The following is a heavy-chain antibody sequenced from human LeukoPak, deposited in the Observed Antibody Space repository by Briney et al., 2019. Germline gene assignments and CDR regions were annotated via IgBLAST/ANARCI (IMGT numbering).Heavy chain of an antibody. J-gene: IGHJ5*02. CDR3: ARGLAVAGTGDNWFDP. CDR1: GFTFSGFW. Sequence: PGGSLRLSCAVSGFTFSGFWMSWSRQAPGKGLEWVASINSDGSEGYYADVVKGRFTISRDNAKNSLYLQMNSLRAEDTAVYYCARGLAVAGTGDNWFDPWGQGTLVTVSS. V-gene: IGHV3-7*04. D-gene: IGHD6-19*01. CDR2: INSDGSEG.